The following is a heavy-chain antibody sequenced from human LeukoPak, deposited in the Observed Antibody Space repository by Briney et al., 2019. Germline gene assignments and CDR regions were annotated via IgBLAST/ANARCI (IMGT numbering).Heavy chain of an antibody. V-gene: IGHV1-3*01. CDR1: GYTFTSYA. Sequence: GASVKVSCKASGYTFTSYAVHWVRQAPGQRLEWMGWINAGNGNTKYSQKFQGRVTITRDTSASTAYMELSSLRSEDTAVYYCARRAVAGTFDYWGQGTLVTVSS. J-gene: IGHJ4*02. CDR2: INAGNGNT. D-gene: IGHD6-19*01. CDR3: ARRAVAGTFDY.